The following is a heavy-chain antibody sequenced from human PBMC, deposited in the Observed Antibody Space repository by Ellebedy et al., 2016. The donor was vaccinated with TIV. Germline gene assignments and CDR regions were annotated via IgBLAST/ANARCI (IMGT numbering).Heavy chain of an antibody. CDR2: IKSNGSIT. V-gene: IGHV3-74*01. Sequence: HTGGSLRLSCAASGFIFSNHWMHWVRQVPGKGLMWVSHIKSNGSITNYADSVKGRFHISSDNARKPLYLQMNSPRAEDTAIYYCARPKSTNRYAPVDIWGQGTMVAVSS. D-gene: IGHD2-2*01. CDR3: ARPKSTNRYAPVDI. J-gene: IGHJ3*02. CDR1: GFIFSNHW.